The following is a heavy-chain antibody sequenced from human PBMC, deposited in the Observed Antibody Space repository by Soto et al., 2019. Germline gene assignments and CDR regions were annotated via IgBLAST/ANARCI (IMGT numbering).Heavy chain of an antibody. CDR3: ARGGKFGDYEVGY. D-gene: IGHD4-17*01. CDR2: INPNRGGT. J-gene: IGHJ4*02. Sequence: QVQLVQSGAEVKKPGASVKVSCKASGYTFTGYYMHWVRQAPGQGLEWMGRINPNRGGTNYAQKFQGWVTMTRDTSISTAYMEPSRLRSDDTAVYYGARGGKFGDYEVGYWGQGTLVTVSS. CDR1: GYTFTGYY. V-gene: IGHV1-2*04.